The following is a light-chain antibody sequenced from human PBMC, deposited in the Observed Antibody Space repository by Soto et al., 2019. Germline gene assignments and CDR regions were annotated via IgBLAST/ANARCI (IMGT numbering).Light chain of an antibody. J-gene: IGLJ1*01. CDR3: SSYTSSSTLSYV. Sequence: QSVLAQPASVSGSPGQSITISCTGTSSEVGGYNYVSWYQQHPGKAPKLMIYDVSNRPSGVSNRFSGSKSGNTASLTISGLQAEDEADYYCSSYTSSSTLSYVFGTGTKVTVL. CDR2: DVS. CDR1: SSEVGGYNY. V-gene: IGLV2-14*01.